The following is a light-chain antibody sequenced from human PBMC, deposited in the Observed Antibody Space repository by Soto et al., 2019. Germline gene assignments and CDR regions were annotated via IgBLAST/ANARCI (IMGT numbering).Light chain of an antibody. CDR3: QHYDRAPMWT. V-gene: IGKV3-11*01. CDR1: QSVSSY. J-gene: IGKJ1*01. CDR2: DAS. Sequence: EIVLTQSPATLSLSPGERATLSCRASQSVSSYLAWYQQKPGRAPRLLIYDASNRATGIPARFSGSGSGTDFTLTISRLDPEDFAVYYCQHYDRAPMWTFGQGTK.